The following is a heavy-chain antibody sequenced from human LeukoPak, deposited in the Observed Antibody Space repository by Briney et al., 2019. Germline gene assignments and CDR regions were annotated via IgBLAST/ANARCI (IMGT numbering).Heavy chain of an antibody. V-gene: IGHV4-39*07. CDR2: IYYSGST. CDR1: GGSISSSSYC. CDR3: AREGTGYSSGWSPYYYGMDV. Sequence: SETLSLTCTVSGGSISSSSYCWGWIRHPPGKGREWSGSIYYSGSTYYNPSLTSRVTISVDTSKNQFSLKLSSVTAADTAVYYCAREGTGYSSGWSPYYYGMDVWGQGTTVTVSS. J-gene: IGHJ6*02. D-gene: IGHD6-19*01.